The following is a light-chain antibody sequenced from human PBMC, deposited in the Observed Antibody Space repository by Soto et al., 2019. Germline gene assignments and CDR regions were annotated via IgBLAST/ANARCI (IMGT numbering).Light chain of an antibody. CDR1: TANIGSHT. Sequence: QSVLTQPPSASGTPGQRVTISCSGSTANIGSHTVNWYHQLPGTAPKLLIYRSDQRPSGVPDRFSASKSGTSASLAISGLQSEDEADYYCSAWDDNLDGLLFGGGTKLTVL. J-gene: IGLJ2*01. CDR2: RSD. V-gene: IGLV1-44*01. CDR3: SAWDDNLDGLL.